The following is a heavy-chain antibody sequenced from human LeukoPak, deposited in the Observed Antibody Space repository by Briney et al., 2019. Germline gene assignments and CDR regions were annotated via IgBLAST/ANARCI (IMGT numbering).Heavy chain of an antibody. CDR2: ISHDGNTI. Sequence: GRPLRLSCAASEFTFSNYALHWVRQAPGKGLQWVAVISHDGNTIHYADSVKGRFIISRDTSKNTLYLQMNSLRAEDTAVYYCARSGGLQKFDYWGQGTLVTVSS. D-gene: IGHD4-11*01. CDR3: ARSGGLQKFDY. CDR1: EFTFSNYA. V-gene: IGHV3-30-3*01. J-gene: IGHJ4*02.